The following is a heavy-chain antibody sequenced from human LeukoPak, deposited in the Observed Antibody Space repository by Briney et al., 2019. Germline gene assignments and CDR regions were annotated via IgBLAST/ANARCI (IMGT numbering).Heavy chain of an antibody. CDR1: GFTFGDYA. J-gene: IGHJ4*02. V-gene: IGHV3-49*03. CDR2: IRSKAYGGTT. CDR3: SRSPFFTMIVVIITSDD. D-gene: IGHD3-22*01. Sequence: PGGSLRLSCTASGFTFGDYAMSWFRQAPGKGLEWVGFIRSKAYGGTTEYAASVKGRFTISRDDSKSITYLQRKSLQIEDTAVYYCSRSPFFTMIVVIITSDDWGQGTLVTVSS.